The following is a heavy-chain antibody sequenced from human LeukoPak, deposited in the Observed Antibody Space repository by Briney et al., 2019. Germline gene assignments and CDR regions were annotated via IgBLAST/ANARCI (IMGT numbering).Heavy chain of an antibody. CDR3: ARDAVAFDI. J-gene: IGHJ3*02. CDR1: GYTFTSYD. V-gene: IGHV1-69*06. CDR2: IIPIFGTA. Sequence: SVKVSCKASGYTFTSYDINWVRQATGQGLEWMGGIIPIFGTANYAQKFQGRVTITADKSTSTAYMELSSLRSEDTAVYYCARDAVAFDIWGQGTMVTVSS.